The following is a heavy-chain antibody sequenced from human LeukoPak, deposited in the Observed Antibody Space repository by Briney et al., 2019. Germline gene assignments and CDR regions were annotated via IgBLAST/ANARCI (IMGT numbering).Heavy chain of an antibody. J-gene: IGHJ5*02. D-gene: IGHD3-10*01. CDR3: ARERITMVRGVRNWFDP. V-gene: IGHV3-48*03. Sequence: GGSLRLSCAASGFTFSSYEMNWVRQAPGKGLEWVSYISSSGSTIYYADSVKGRFTISRDNAKNSLYLQMNSQRAEDTAVYYCARERITMVRGVRNWFDPWGQGTLVTVSS. CDR1: GFTFSSYE. CDR2: ISSSGSTI.